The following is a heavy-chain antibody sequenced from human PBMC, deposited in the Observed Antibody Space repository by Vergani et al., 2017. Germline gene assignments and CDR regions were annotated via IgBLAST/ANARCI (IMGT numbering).Heavy chain of an antibody. Sequence: EVQLVESGGGLVKPGGSLRLSYAASGFTFSSYSMNWVRQAPGKGLEWVSSISSSSSYIYYADSVKGRFTISRDNAKNSLYLQMNSLRAEDTAVYYCASSYSSSDHAFDIWGQGTMVTVSS. D-gene: IGHD6-6*01. V-gene: IGHV3-21*01. CDR2: ISSSSSYI. J-gene: IGHJ3*02. CDR3: ASSYSSSDHAFDI. CDR1: GFTFSSYS.